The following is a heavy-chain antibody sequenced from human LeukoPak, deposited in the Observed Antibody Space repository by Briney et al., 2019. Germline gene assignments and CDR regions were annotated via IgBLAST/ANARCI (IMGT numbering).Heavy chain of an antibody. CDR3: ASLYSSSSPWFDP. CDR2: IYPGDSDT. V-gene: IGHV5-51*01. D-gene: IGHD6-6*01. CDR1: GYSFTSYW. Sequence: GESLKISCKGTGYSFTSYWIGWVRQMPGKGLEWMGIIYPGDSDTRYSPSFQGQVTISADKSISTAYLQWSSLKASDTAMYYCASLYSSSSPWFDPWGQGTLVTVSS. J-gene: IGHJ5*02.